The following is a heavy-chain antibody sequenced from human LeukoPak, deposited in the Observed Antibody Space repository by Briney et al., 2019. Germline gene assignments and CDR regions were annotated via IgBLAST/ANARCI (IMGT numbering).Heavy chain of an antibody. J-gene: IGHJ4*02. CDR2: ISAYNGNT. Sequence: GASVKVSCKASGYTFTSYGISWVRQAPGQGLEWMGWISAYNGNTNYAQKLQGRVTMTTDTSTSTANMELRSLRSDDTAVYYCARDSPRRIGWLRSDIDVAPYYFDYWGQGTLVTVSS. CDR1: GYTFTSYG. CDR3: ARDSPRRIGWLRSDIDVAPYYFDY. D-gene: IGHD5-12*01. V-gene: IGHV1-18*01.